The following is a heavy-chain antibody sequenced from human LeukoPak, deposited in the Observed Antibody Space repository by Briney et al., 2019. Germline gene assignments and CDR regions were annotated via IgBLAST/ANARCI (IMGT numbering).Heavy chain of an antibody. J-gene: IGHJ5*02. Sequence: SQTLSLTCTVSGGSISSGDYYWSWIRQPPGKGLEWIGYIYTSGSTNYNPSLKSRVTISVDTSKNQFSLTLNSVTAADTAVYYCAREVWNIRNPGAWIDPWGQGSLVTVSS. CDR2: IYTSGST. D-gene: IGHD1/OR15-1a*01. V-gene: IGHV4-30-4*01. CDR1: GGSISSGDYY. CDR3: AREVWNIRNPGAWIDP.